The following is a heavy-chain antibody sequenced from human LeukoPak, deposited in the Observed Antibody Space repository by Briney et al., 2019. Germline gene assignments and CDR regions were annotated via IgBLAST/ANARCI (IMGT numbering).Heavy chain of an antibody. J-gene: IGHJ4*02. CDR2: ISYDGSNK. D-gene: IGHD4-23*01. V-gene: IGHV3-30*18. Sequence: GGSLRLSCAASGFTFSSYGMHWVRQAPGKGLEWVAVISYDGSNKYYADSVKGRFTISRDNSKNTLYLQMNSLRAEDTAVYYCAKDRTTVVTPFDYWGQGTLVSVSS. CDR3: AKDRTTVVTPFDY. CDR1: GFTFSSYG.